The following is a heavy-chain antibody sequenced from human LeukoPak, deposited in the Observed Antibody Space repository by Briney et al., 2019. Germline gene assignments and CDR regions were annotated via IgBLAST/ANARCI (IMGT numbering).Heavy chain of an antibody. CDR1: GFTFSSYE. D-gene: IGHD6-19*01. V-gene: IGHV3-48*03. CDR2: ISTTGSSI. Sequence: GGSLRLSCAASGFTFSSYEMNWVRQAPGKGLAWVSYISTTGSSIYYADSVKGRFTISRDNVKNLLYLQMNSLRAEDTAVYYCARVQRGIAVALDYWGQGTLATVSS. J-gene: IGHJ4*02. CDR3: ARVQRGIAVALDY.